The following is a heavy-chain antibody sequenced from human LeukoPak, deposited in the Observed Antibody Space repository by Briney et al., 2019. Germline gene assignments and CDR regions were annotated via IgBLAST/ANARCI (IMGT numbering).Heavy chain of an antibody. D-gene: IGHD1-26*01. CDR1: GYTFTIYG. J-gene: IGHJ4*02. CDR2: ISAYNGNT. Sequence: EASVKVSCTASGYTFTIYGISWVRQAPGQGLEWMGWISAYNGNTNYAQKLQGRVTMTTDTSTSTAYMELRSLRSDDTAVYYCARDRGSYCYDYWGQGTLVTVSS. CDR3: ARDRGSYCYDY. V-gene: IGHV1-18*01.